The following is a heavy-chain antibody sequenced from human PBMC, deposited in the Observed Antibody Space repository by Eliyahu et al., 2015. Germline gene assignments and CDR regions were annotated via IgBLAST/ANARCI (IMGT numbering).Heavy chain of an antibody. D-gene: IGHD2-15*01. J-gene: IGHJ6*02. CDR3: AKDGVGYCSGGSCSGYGMDA. V-gene: IGHV3-9*01. Sequence: EVQLVESGGDLVQPGRSLRLSXAAXGFPFXDYPXPGXRQAPGKGLEWVSSISWNGAKIGYADSVKGRFTISRDNAKNSLYLQMNSLRAEDTALYYCAKDGVGYCSGGSCSGYGMDAWGQGTTVTVSS. CDR2: ISWNGAKI. CDR1: GFPFXDYP.